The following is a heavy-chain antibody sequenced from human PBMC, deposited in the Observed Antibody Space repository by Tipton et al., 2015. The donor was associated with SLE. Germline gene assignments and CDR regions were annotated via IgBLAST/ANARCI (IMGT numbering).Heavy chain of an antibody. CDR1: GGSIRSYQW. CDR3: ARALCTYGVFCEDYFDF. J-gene: IGHJ4*02. Sequence: TLSLTCDVSGGSIRSYQWWSWVRQSPGKGLEWIGQIHHSGYANYNPSLKSRVTLSIDESKNQLSLDLRSVTAADTAVYYCARALCTYGVFCEDYFDFWGLGTLVTVSS. V-gene: IGHV4-4*02. CDR2: IHHSGYA. D-gene: IGHD2-8*01.